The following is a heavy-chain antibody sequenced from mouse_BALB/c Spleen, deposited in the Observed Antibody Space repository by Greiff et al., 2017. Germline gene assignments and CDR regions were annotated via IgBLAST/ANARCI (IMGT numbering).Heavy chain of an antibody. CDR2: ISYSGST. V-gene: IGHV3-2*02. CDR1: GYSITSDYA. J-gene: IGHJ4*01. D-gene: IGHD2-1*01. CDR3: ARRGHGNYGYYYAMDY. Sequence: EVQLQESGPGLVKPSQSLSLTCTVTGYSITSDYAWNWIRQFPGNKLEWMGYISYSGSTSYNPSLKSRISITRDTSKNQFFLQLNSVTTEDTATYYCARRGHGNYGYYYAMDYWGQGTSVTVSS.